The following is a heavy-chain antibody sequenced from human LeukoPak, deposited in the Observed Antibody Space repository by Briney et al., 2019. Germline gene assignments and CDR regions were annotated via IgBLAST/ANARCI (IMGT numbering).Heavy chain of an antibody. D-gene: IGHD3-10*01. Sequence: ASVKVSCKASGGTFSSYAISWVRQAPGQGLEWMGWINPNSGGTNYAQKFQGRVTMTRDTSISTAYMELSRLRSDDTAVYYCARDGVPLDYWGQGTLVTVSS. J-gene: IGHJ4*02. V-gene: IGHV1-2*02. CDR3: ARDGVPLDY. CDR1: GGTFSSYA. CDR2: INPNSGGT.